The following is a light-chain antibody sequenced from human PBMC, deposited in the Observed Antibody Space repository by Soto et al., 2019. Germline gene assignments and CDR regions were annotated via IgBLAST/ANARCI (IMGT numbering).Light chain of an antibody. CDR1: SSDVGGYNY. J-gene: IGLJ1*01. V-gene: IGLV2-14*01. CDR2: DVS. Sequence: QSALTQPASVSGSPGQSITISCTGTSSDVGGYNYVSWYQQHPGKAPKVMIYDVSNRPSGVSNRFSGSKSGNTASLTISGLQSEDEADYYCSLYTISSVYVFATGTKLTVL. CDR3: SLYTISSVYV.